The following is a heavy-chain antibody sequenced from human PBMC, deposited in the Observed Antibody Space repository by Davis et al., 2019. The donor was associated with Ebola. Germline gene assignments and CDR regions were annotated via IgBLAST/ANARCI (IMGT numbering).Heavy chain of an antibody. CDR2: VNPNSGGT. V-gene: IGHV1-2*02. Sequence: ASVKVSCKASGYTFTAFYMHWVRQAPGQGLEWMGWVNPNSGGTNYAQKLQGRVTMTTDTSTSTAYMELRSLRSDDTAVYYCARTYDFWSGYSFGMDVWGQGTTVTVSS. CDR1: GYTFTAFY. J-gene: IGHJ6*02. CDR3: ARTYDFWSGYSFGMDV. D-gene: IGHD3-3*01.